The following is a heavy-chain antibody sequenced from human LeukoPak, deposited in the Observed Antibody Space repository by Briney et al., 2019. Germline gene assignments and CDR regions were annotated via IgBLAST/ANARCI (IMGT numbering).Heavy chain of an antibody. D-gene: IGHD2-2*01. CDR1: GGSISSGDYY. CDR2: IYYSGCT. J-gene: IGHJ5*02. CDR3: ARYCSSTSCYGWFDP. Sequence: SETLSLTCTVSGGSISSGDYYWRWIRQPPGKGLEWIGYIYYSGCTYYNPSLKSRVTISLDTSKNQFSLKLSSVTAADTAVYYCARYCSSTSCYGWFDPWGQGALVTVSS. V-gene: IGHV4-30-4*08.